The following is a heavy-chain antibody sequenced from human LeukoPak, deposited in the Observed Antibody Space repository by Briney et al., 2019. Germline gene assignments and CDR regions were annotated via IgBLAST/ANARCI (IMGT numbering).Heavy chain of an antibody. J-gene: IGHJ4*02. Sequence: PGGSLRLSCAASGFTFSSYAMHWVRQAPGKGLEWVAVISYDGSNKYYADSVKGRFTISRDNAKNSLYLQMNSLRAEDTAVYYCAREAGGYDFDYWGQGTLVTVSS. V-gene: IGHV3-30*04. CDR1: GFTFSSYA. CDR2: ISYDGSNK. D-gene: IGHD5-12*01. CDR3: AREAGGYDFDY.